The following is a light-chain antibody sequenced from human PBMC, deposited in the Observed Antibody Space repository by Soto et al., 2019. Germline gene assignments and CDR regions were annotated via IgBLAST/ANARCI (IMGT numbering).Light chain of an antibody. J-gene: IGLJ3*02. V-gene: IGLV1-44*01. CDR3: AAWDDSLNGRV. CDR1: NSNIGGNP. CDR2: NNS. Sequence: QSVVTQPPSASGTPGQRVTISCSGANSNIGGNPVNWFQQLPGRAPKLLIYNNSQRSSGVPDRFSGSKSGTSASLVISGLQSEDEADCYCAAWDDSLNGRVFGGGTQLTVL.